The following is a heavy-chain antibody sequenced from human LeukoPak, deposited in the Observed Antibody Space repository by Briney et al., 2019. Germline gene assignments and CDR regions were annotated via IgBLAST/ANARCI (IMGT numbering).Heavy chain of an antibody. CDR2: ISYDGSNK. CDR3: AKDSQYYYGSGSPGY. V-gene: IGHV3-30*18. D-gene: IGHD3-10*01. Sequence: GGSLRLSCAASGFTFSSYGMHWVRQAPGKGLEWVAVISYDGSNKYYADSVKGRFTISRDNSKNTLYLQMNSLRAEDTAVYYCAKDSQYYYGSGSPGYWGQGTLVTVSS. CDR1: GFTFSSYG. J-gene: IGHJ4*02.